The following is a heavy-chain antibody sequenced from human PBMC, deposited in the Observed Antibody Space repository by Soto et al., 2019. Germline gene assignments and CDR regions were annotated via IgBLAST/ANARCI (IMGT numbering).Heavy chain of an antibody. CDR3: ARQAYTYGFDS. CDR1: GDSFTTYW. Sequence: GESLKISCQGSGDSFTTYWIGWVRQMPGEGLEWMGIIYPGDSDTRYSPSFQGQVTLSADKSINTAYLQWSSLKPSDTATYFCARQAYTYGFDSWGQGTMVTVSS. V-gene: IGHV5-51*01. J-gene: IGHJ4*02. CDR2: IYPGDSDT. D-gene: IGHD5-18*01.